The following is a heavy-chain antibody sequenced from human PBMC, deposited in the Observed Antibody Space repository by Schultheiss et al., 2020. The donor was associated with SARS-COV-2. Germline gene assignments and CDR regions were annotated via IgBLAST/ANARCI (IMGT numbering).Heavy chain of an antibody. V-gene: IGHV4-61*01. CDR3: ARVGLGYCSGGSCPGWFDP. J-gene: IGHJ5*02. CDR1: GGSVSSGSYY. Sequence: SETLSLTCTVSGGSVSSGSYYWSWIRQPPGKGLEWIGYIYYSESTYYNPSLKSRVTISVDTSKNQFSLKLSSVTAADTAVYYCARVGLGYCSGGSCPGWFDPWGQGTLVTVSS. CDR2: IYYSEST. D-gene: IGHD2-15*01.